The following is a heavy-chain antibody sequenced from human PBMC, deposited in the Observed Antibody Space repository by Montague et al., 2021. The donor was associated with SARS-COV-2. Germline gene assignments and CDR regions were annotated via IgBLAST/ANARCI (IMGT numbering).Heavy chain of an antibody. D-gene: IGHD4-23*01. Sequence: SETLSLTCAVSGDSIMTTDCWSWVRQPPGKGLERIGEIYQGASTNYNPSLKSRVTMSVDRSKNQVSLELYSVTAADAALYYCVRAGGFHNRPPVWGQGALVIVSS. V-gene: IGHV4-4*02. CDR1: GDSIMTTDC. CDR3: VRAGGFHNRPPV. J-gene: IGHJ4*02. CDR2: IYQGAST.